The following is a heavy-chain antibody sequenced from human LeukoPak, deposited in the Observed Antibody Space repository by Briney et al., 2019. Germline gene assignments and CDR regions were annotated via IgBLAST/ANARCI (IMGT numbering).Heavy chain of an antibody. J-gene: IGHJ4*02. Sequence: PGGSLRLSCVASGFSFRDSVIHWVRRAPGKGLEWVAVISHDVKTTYYADSAKGRFTISRDNSKNTLYLQMNSLRAEDTAVYYCAKGYATTGYSSGWYLGLLDYWGQGTLVTVSS. V-gene: IGHV3-30*04. CDR3: AKGYATTGYSSGWYLGLLDY. CDR1: GFSFRDSV. D-gene: IGHD6-19*01. CDR2: ISHDVKTT.